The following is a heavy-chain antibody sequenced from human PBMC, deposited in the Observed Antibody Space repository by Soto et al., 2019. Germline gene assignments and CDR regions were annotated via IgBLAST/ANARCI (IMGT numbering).Heavy chain of an antibody. CDR1: GFTFSSYA. V-gene: IGHV3-21*01. Sequence: PGGSLRLSCAASGFTFSSYAMSWVRQAPGKGLEWVSSISSSSSYIYYADSVKGRFTISRDNAKNSLYLQMNSLRAEDTAVYYCARDGDDFWSGYPDDYYYYGMDVWGQGTTVTVSS. J-gene: IGHJ6*02. CDR3: ARDGDDFWSGYPDDYYYYGMDV. CDR2: ISSSSSYI. D-gene: IGHD3-3*01.